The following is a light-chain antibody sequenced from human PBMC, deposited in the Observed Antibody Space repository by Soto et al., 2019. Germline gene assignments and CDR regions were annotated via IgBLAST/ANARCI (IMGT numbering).Light chain of an antibody. J-gene: IGLJ1*01. Sequence: QSVLTQPASVSGSPGQSITISCTGTSSDVGGYNYVSWYQHHPGKAPKLMIHEVSDRPSGISNRFSGSKSGNTASLTISGLQDEEEADYYCSSYKSATTYVLGTGTKVTV. CDR2: EVS. CDR1: SSDVGGYNY. CDR3: SSYKSATTYV. V-gene: IGLV2-14*01.